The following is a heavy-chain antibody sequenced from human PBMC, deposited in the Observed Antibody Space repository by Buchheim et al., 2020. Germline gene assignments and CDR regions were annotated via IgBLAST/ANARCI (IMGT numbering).Heavy chain of an antibody. Sequence: QVQLQESGPGMVKPSQTLSLTCTVSGGSISSGDYYWSWIRQPPGKGLEWIGYIYYSGSTYYHPSLKSRVTISVDTSKNQFSLKLSSVTAADTAVYYCARLDIVVVPAAEVFGGYFDYWGQGTL. D-gene: IGHD2-2*01. CDR2: IYYSGST. J-gene: IGHJ4*02. CDR1: GGSISSGDYY. CDR3: ARLDIVVVPAAEVFGGYFDY. V-gene: IGHV4-30-4*01.